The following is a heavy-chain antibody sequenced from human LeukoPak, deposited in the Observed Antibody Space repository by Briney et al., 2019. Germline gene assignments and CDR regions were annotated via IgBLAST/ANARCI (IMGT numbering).Heavy chain of an antibody. V-gene: IGHV1-18*01. J-gene: IGHJ4*02. D-gene: IGHD5-18*01. CDR1: GYTFTSYG. CDR3: ARDVDTAMVLYYFDY. CDR2: ISAYNGNT. Sequence: ASVNVSCKASGYTFTSYGISWVRQAPGQGLEWMGWISAYNGNTNYAQKLQGRVTMTTDTSTSTAYMELRSLRSDDTAVYYCARDVDTAMVLYYFDYWGQGTLVTVPS.